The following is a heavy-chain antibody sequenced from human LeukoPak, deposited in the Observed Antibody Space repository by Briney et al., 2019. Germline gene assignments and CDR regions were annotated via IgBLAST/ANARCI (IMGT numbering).Heavy chain of an antibody. Sequence: KPSETLSLTCAVSGYSTSGGYYWGWIRQPPGKGLEWIGSIYHSGSTYYNPSLKSRVTISVDTSKNQFSLKLSSVTAADTAVYYCATTRRILDAFDIWGQGTMVTVSS. CDR1: GYSTSGGYY. D-gene: IGHD2-15*01. J-gene: IGHJ3*02. CDR2: IYHSGST. CDR3: ATTRRILDAFDI. V-gene: IGHV4-38-2*01.